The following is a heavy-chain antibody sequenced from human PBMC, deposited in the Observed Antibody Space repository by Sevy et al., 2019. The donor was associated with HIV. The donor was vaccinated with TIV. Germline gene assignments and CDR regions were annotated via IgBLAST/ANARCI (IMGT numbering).Heavy chain of an antibody. J-gene: IGHJ4*02. CDR1: GYTFTGYY. CDR3: ASTKYYYDSSGYYYVDY. V-gene: IGHV1-2*02. CDR2: INPNSGGT. D-gene: IGHD3-22*01. Sequence: ASVKVSCKASGYTFTGYYMHWVRQAPGQGLEWMGWINPNSGGTNYAQKFQGRVTMTRDTSISTAYMELGRLRSDDTAVYYCASTKYYYDSSGYYYVDYLGQGTLVTVSS.